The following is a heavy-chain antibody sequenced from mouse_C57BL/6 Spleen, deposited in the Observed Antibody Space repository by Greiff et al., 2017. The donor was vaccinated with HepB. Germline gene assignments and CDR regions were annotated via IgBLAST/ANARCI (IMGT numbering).Heavy chain of an antibody. J-gene: IGHJ1*03. D-gene: IGHD3-1*01. Sequence: EVKLVESGGGLVKPGGSLKLSCAASGFTFSSYAMSWVRQTPEKRLEWVATISDGGSYTYYPDNVKGRFTISRDNAKNNLYLQMSNLKSEDTDMYYCARDRGDPRYFDVWGTGTTVTVPS. CDR3: ARDRGDPRYFDV. V-gene: IGHV5-4*01. CDR2: ISDGGSYT. CDR1: GFTFSSYA.